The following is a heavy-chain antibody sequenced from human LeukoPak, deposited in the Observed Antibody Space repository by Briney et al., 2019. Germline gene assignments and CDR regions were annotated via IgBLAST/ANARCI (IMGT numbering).Heavy chain of an antibody. Sequence: SETLSLTCTVSGGSISSGGYYWSWIRQHPGKGLEWIGEINHSGSTNYNPSLKSRVTISVDTSKNQFSLKLSSVTAADTAVYYCARGYQPAAAGDYWGQGTLVTVSS. J-gene: IGHJ4*02. V-gene: IGHV4-31*03. CDR2: INHSGST. CDR1: GGSISSGGYY. CDR3: ARGYQPAAAGDY. D-gene: IGHD6-13*01.